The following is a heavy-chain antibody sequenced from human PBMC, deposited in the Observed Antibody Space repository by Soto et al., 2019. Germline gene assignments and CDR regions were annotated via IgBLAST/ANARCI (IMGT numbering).Heavy chain of an antibody. CDR3: ARTNVQTGGYYYDSSGYYRTGLFDY. D-gene: IGHD3-22*01. Sequence: QVQLVQSGAEVKKPGASVKVSCKASGYTFTSYYMHWVRQAPGQGLEWMGIINPSGGSTSYAQKFQGRVTMTRDTSTSTGYMELSSLRSEDTAVYYCARTNVQTGGYYYDSSGYYRTGLFDYWGQGTLVTVSS. CDR1: GYTFTSYY. J-gene: IGHJ4*02. CDR2: INPSGGST. V-gene: IGHV1-46*01.